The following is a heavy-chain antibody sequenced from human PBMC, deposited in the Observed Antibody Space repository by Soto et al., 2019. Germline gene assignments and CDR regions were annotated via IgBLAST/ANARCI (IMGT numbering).Heavy chain of an antibody. CDR2: IYYSGST. D-gene: IGHD6-19*01. Sequence: SETLSLTCTVSGGSISSGGYYWSWIRQHPGKGLEWIGYIYYSGSTYYNPSLKSRVTISVDTSKNQFSLKLSSVTAADTAVYYCARGPSMGIAVAGTGNDYWGQGTLVTVSS. CDR1: GGSISSGGYY. J-gene: IGHJ4*02. CDR3: ARGPSMGIAVAGTGNDY. V-gene: IGHV4-31*03.